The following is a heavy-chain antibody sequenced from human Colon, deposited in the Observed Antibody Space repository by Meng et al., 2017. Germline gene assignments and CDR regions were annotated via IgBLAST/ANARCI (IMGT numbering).Heavy chain of an antibody. V-gene: IGHV4-4*02. CDR1: GGSITNSNW. CDR3: AKSGAYCLEY. J-gene: IGHJ4*02. Sequence: QVQLQESGPGLVKPSGTLSLTCAVSGGSITNSNWWSWVRQPPGKGLEWIGQTYGSVNTAYNPSLKSRVTISVDKSKNQLSLTLSSVTAADTAVHYCAKSGAYCLEYWGQGILVTVSS. CDR2: TYGSVNT. D-gene: IGHD2-8*02.